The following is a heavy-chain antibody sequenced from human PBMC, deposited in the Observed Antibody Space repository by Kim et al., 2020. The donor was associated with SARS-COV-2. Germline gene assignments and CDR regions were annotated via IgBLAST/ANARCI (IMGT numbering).Heavy chain of an antibody. Sequence: GGSLRLSCAASGFTFSDYYMSWIRQAPGKGLEWVSYISSISSYTNYADSVKGRFTISRDTAKNSLYLQMNSLRAEDTAVYYCARDGGGSYLPAGYYYYGMDVWGQGTTVTVSS. V-gene: IGHV3-11*06. CDR3: ARDGGGSYLPAGYYYYGMDV. CDR2: ISSISSYT. J-gene: IGHJ6*02. CDR1: GFTFSDYY. D-gene: IGHD1-26*01.